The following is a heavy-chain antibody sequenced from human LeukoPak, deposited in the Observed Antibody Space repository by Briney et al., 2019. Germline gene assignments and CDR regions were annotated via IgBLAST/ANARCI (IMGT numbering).Heavy chain of an antibody. V-gene: IGHV3-48*04. CDR2: ISSSGSTL. J-gene: IGHJ6*03. CDR3: ARDASDSYGFIYYYMDV. D-gene: IGHD5-18*01. CDR1: GFTFSSYS. Sequence: GGSLRLSCAASGFTFSSYSMNWVRQAPGKGLEWVSSISSSGSTLYYADSVKGRFTISRDNAKNSLYLQMNSLRAEDTAVYYCARDASDSYGFIYYYMDVWGKGTTVTVSS.